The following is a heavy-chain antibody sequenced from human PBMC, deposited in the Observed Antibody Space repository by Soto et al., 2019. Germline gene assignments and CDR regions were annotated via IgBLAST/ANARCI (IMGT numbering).Heavy chain of an antibody. V-gene: IGHV3-30*18. CDR3: ANTLALAGTGFDC. CDR1: GFTFGSYG. Sequence: PGGSLRLSCAASGFTFGSYGMHWVRQAPGKGLEWVAVISYDGSNKYYADSVKGRFTISRDNSKNTLYLQMNSLRAEDTAVYYCANTLALAGTGFDCWGQGTLVTVSS. CDR2: ISYDGSNK. J-gene: IGHJ4*02. D-gene: IGHD6-19*01.